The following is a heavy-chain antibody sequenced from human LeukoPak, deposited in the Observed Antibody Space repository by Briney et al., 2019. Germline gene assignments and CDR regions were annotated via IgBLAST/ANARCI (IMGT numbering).Heavy chain of an antibody. V-gene: IGHV3-23*01. CDR2: ISGSGGST. CDR3: AEDRSEPPGGY. J-gene: IGHJ4*02. Sequence: GGSLRLSCAASGFTFSSYAMSWVRQAPGKGLEWVSAISGSGGSTYYADSVKGRFTISRDNSKNTLYLQMNSLRAEDTAVYYCAEDRSEPPGGYWGQGTLVTVSS. CDR1: GFTFSSYA. D-gene: IGHD3-10*01.